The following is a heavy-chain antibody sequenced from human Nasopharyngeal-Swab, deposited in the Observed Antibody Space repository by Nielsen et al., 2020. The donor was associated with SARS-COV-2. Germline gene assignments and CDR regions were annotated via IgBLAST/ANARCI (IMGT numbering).Heavy chain of an antibody. V-gene: IGHV4-34*01. Sequence: WIRQPPGKGLEWIGEINHSGSTNYNPSLKSRVTISVDTSKNQFSLKLSSVTAADTAVYYCARDWFTEMRGGYFDYWGQGTLVTVSS. J-gene: IGHJ4*02. CDR2: INHSGST. CDR3: ARDWFTEMRGGYFDY. D-gene: IGHD3/OR15-3a*01.